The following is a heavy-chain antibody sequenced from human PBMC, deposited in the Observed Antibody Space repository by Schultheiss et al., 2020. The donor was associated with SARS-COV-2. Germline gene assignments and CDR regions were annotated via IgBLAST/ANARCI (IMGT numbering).Heavy chain of an antibody. J-gene: IGHJ4*02. CDR2: ISAYNGNT. V-gene: IGHV1-18*01. D-gene: IGHD6-19*01. Sequence: ASVKVSCKASGYTFTSHDINWVRQATGQGLEWMGWISAYNGNTNYAQKLKGRVTMTTDTSTSTAYMELRSLRSDDTAVYYCARDHIAVANYFDYWGQGTLVTVSS. CDR3: ARDHIAVANYFDY. CDR1: GYTFTSHD.